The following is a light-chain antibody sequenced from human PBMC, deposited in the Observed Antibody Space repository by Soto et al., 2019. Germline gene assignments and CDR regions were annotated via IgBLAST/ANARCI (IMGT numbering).Light chain of an antibody. CDR2: AAS. Sequence: EIVLAQSPGTLSLSPGERATLSCRASETINNNYLAWYQQKPGQPPRNLIHAASSRVTGIPDRFSGSGSGTDFMLTINRLEPDGSSVYYCQQYERLVTFGGGTKVEI. J-gene: IGKJ4*01. CDR1: ETINNNY. V-gene: IGKV3-20*01. CDR3: QQYERLVT.